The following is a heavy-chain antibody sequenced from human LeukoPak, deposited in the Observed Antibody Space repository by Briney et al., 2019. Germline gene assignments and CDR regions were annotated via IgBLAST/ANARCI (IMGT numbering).Heavy chain of an antibody. CDR3: AKGAYYYDSSGSPLDP. CDR2: ISYDGSNK. CDR1: GFTFSSYG. J-gene: IGHJ5*02. D-gene: IGHD3-22*01. Sequence: PGGSLRLSCAASGFTFSSYGMHWVRQAPGMGLEWVAVISYDGSNKYYADSVKGRFTISRDNSKNTLYLQMNSLRAEDTAVYYCAKGAYYYDSSGSPLDPWGQGTLVTVSS. V-gene: IGHV3-30*18.